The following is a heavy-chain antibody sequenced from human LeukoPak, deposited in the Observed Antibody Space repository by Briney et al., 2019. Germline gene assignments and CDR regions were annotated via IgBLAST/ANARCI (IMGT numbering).Heavy chain of an antibody. CDR2: ISGSGGST. Sequence: GESLRLSCAASGFTFSSYAMSWVRQAPGKGLEWVSAISGSGGSTYYADSVKGRFTISRDNSKNTLYLQMNSLRAEDTAVYYCAKDRRVDIVATIEYWGQGTLVTVSS. D-gene: IGHD5-12*01. J-gene: IGHJ4*02. CDR1: GFTFSSYA. CDR3: AKDRRVDIVATIEY. V-gene: IGHV3-23*01.